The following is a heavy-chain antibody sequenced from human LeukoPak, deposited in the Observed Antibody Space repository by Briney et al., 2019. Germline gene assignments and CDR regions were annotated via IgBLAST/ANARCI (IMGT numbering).Heavy chain of an antibody. V-gene: IGHV3-23*01. D-gene: IGHD3-16*01. Sequence: PGGSLRLSCAASGFSFSNFALSWVRQAPGKGLDWVSAIDTSGLRTFYADSVKGRFTVSRDNSRSTLFLQINSLRADDAALYYCVKDAIWGGFDYWGQGTLVTVSS. CDR1: GFSFSNFA. CDR3: VKDAIWGGFDY. CDR2: IDTSGLRT. J-gene: IGHJ4*02.